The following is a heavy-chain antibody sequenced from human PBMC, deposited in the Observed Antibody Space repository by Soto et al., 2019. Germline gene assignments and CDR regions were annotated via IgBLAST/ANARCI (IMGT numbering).Heavy chain of an antibody. CDR2: IYYSGST. D-gene: IGHD6-13*01. CDR3: ARDMRYSGTPWRGFAP. V-gene: IGHV4-31*03. J-gene: IGHJ5*02. CDR1: GGSISSGGYY. Sequence: QVQLQESGPGLVKPSQTLSLTCTVSGGSISSGGYYWSWIRQHPGKGLEWIGYIYYSGSTYYNPSLKGRFTISEDTSKNHFPRKLSSGTAADTAVYYWARDMRYSGTPWRGFAPWGKGPLATVPS.